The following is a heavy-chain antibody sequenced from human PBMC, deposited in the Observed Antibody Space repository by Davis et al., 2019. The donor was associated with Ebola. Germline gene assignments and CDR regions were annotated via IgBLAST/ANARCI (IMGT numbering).Heavy chain of an antibody. J-gene: IGHJ6*04. D-gene: IGHD2-15*01. CDR3: AKVEGGTVAAMLYYYYGMDV. CDR1: GFTFSSYA. Sequence: GGSLRLSCAASGFTFSSYAMSWVRQAPGKGLEWVSAISGSGGSTYYADSVKGRFTISRDNSKNTLYLQMNSLRAEDTAVYYCAKVEGGTVAAMLYYYYGMDVWGKGTTVTVSS. V-gene: IGHV3-23*01. CDR2: ISGSGGST.